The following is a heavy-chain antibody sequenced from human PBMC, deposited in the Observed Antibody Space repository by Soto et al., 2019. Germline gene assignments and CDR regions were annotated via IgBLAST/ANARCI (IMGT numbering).Heavy chain of an antibody. Sequence: QVQLVQSGAEVKKPGSSVKVSCKASGGTFSSYAISWVRQAPGQGLEWMGGIIPISGTANYAQKFQGRVTITADESTSTAYMELSSLRSEDTAVYYCARSHGSSTSLEIYYYYCYGMDVWGQGTTVTVSS. CDR3: ARSHGSSTSLEIYYYYCYGMDV. CDR1: GGTFSSYA. CDR2: IIPISGTA. V-gene: IGHV1-69*01. D-gene: IGHD2-2*01. J-gene: IGHJ6*02.